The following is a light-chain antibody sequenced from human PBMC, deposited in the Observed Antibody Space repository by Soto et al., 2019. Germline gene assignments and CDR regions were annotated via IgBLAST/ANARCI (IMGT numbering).Light chain of an antibody. Sequence: QSVLTQPASVSGSPGQSIAISCTGSSSDVGFYNYISWYQQHPGKVPKLIIYEVTNRPSGVSNRFSGSKSGNTASLTISGLQAEDEADYYCFSYTKSSNRVFGHAPKVTV. CDR1: SSDVGFYNY. CDR2: EVT. V-gene: IGLV2-14*01. CDR3: FSYTKSSNRV. J-gene: IGLJ1*01.